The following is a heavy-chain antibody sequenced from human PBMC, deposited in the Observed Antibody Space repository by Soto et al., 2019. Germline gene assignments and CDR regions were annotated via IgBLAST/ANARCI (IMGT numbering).Heavy chain of an antibody. V-gene: IGHV2-5*02. CDR3: THHGYYSYGMDV. CDR2: IFWDDDK. Sequence: PTLVNPTQTLTLTCTFSGFSLSTSGVGVGWIRQPPGKALEWLALIFWDDDKRYSPSLKSRLSITKGTSKNQVVLTMTNMDPVDAATYYCTHHGYYSYGMDVWGQGTTVTVSS. J-gene: IGHJ6*02. CDR1: GFSLSTSGVG.